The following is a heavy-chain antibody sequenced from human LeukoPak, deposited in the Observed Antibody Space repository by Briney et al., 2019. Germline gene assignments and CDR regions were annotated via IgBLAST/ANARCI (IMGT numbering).Heavy chain of an antibody. CDR3: VRDKGGRSGAIYYDAFDV. V-gene: IGHV3-33*01. CDR1: GFTFSSYG. Sequence: GRSLRLSCAASGFTFSSYGMHWVRQAPGKGLEWVAVIWYDGSNKYYADSVKGRFTISRDNAKNSLYLQMNSLRAEDTAVYYCVRDKGGRSGAIYYDAFDVWGQGTMVTVSS. D-gene: IGHD1-26*01. J-gene: IGHJ3*01. CDR2: IWYDGSNK.